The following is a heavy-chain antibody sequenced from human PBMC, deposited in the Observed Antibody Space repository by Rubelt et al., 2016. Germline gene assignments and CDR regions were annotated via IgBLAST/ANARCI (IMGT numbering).Heavy chain of an antibody. D-gene: IGHD6-13*01. J-gene: IGHJ4*02. CDR3: ARGFRGGTGYSSRNLDY. V-gene: IGHV4-34*01. CDR1: GGSFSGYY. Sequence: QVQLQQWGAGLLKPSETLSLTCAVYGGSFSGYYWSWIRQPPGKGLEWIGEINHSGSTNYNPSLQSRVPISVDTSKNQCSLKLSSVTAADTAVYYCARGFRGGTGYSSRNLDYWGQGTLVTVSS. CDR2: INHSGST.